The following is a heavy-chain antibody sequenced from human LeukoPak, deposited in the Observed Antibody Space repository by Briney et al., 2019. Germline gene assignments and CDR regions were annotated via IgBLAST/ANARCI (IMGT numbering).Heavy chain of an antibody. V-gene: IGHV4-34*01. CDR3: ALTDILTGYYS. J-gene: IGHJ5*02. Sequence: SETLSLTCAVYGGSFSGYYWSWIRQPPGKGLEWIGEINHSGSTNYNPSLKSRVIISVDTSKNQFSLKLSSVTAADTAVYYCALTDILTGYYSWGQGTLVTVSS. D-gene: IGHD3-9*01. CDR2: INHSGST. CDR1: GGSFSGYY.